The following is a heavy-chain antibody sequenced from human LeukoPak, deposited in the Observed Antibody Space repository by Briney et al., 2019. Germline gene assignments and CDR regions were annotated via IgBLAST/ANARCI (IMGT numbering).Heavy chain of an antibody. CDR2: ISDSGST. D-gene: IGHD5-12*01. V-gene: IGHV4-59*08. Sequence: LETLSLTCTVSGDPISSYYLSWVRQVPGKGLEWIGYISDSGSTTYSASLESRVTISVDTSKNKFFLILSSVTAADTAVYYCARRGGTVVGDTGYHYWYFDNWGQGTLVTVSS. CDR3: ARRGGTVVGDTGYHYWYFDN. J-gene: IGHJ4*02. CDR1: GDPISSYY.